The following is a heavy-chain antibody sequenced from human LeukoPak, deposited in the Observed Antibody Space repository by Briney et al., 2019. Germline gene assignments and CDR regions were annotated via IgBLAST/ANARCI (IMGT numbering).Heavy chain of an antibody. CDR2: INHSGST. CDR3: ARDSFGSGSWYGPYYYYGMDV. CDR1: GGSFSGYY. Sequence: SETLSLTCAVYGGSFSGYYWSWIRQPPGKGLEWIGEINHSGSTNYNPSLKSRVTISVDTSKNQFSLKLSSVTAADTAVYYCARDSFGSGSWYGPYYYYGMDVWGQGTTVTVSS. V-gene: IGHV4-34*01. D-gene: IGHD6-13*01. J-gene: IGHJ6*02.